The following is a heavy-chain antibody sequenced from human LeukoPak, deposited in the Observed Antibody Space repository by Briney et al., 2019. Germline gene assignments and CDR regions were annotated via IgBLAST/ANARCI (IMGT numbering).Heavy chain of an antibody. V-gene: IGHV3-7*03. J-gene: IGHJ3*02. D-gene: IGHD5-18*01. CDR3: ARDRGYKAFDI. Sequence: GGSLRLSCAASGFTFSSYSMNWVRQAPGKGLEWVANIKEDGSLTFYVDSVKGRFTISRDNAKNSLYLQMNSLRVDDTAVYYCARDRGYKAFDIWGQGTMVTVSS. CDR2: IKEDGSLT. CDR1: GFTFSSYS.